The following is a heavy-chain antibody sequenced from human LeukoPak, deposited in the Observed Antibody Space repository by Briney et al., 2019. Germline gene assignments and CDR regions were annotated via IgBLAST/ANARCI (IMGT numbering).Heavy chain of an antibody. CDR3: ARGGGCTNGVCPSYYYYGMDV. CDR2: INHSGST. J-gene: IGHJ6*02. Sequence: SETLSLTCAVYGGSFSGYYWSWIRQPPGKGLEWIGEINHSGSTNYNPSLKSRATISVDTSKNQFSLKLSSVTAADTAVCYCARGGGCTNGVCPSYYYYGMDVWGQGTTVTVSS. V-gene: IGHV4-34*01. CDR1: GGSFSGYY. D-gene: IGHD2-8*01.